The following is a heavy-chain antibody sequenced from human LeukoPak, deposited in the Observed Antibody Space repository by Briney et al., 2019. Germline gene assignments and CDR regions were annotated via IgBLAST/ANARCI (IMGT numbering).Heavy chain of an antibody. V-gene: IGHV4-34*01. Sequence: SETLSLTCAVYRGSSSGYFWTWIRQPPGMGLEWIGDLNGDGSTSYNPSLQTRVSISVDTSKNQFSLKLTSVSAADTAVYYCATPATGNRDGFDYWSQGTLVSVSS. CDR1: RGSSSGYF. CDR2: LNGDGST. D-gene: IGHD5-24*01. CDR3: ATPATGNRDGFDY. J-gene: IGHJ4*02.